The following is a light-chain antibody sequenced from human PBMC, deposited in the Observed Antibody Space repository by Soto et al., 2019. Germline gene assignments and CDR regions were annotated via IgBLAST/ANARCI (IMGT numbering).Light chain of an antibody. CDR3: QQFGNSLTWT. Sequence: EIVLTQSPGTLSLSPGERATLSCRASQTVSSSYLAWYQQRPGQAPRLLIYGASSRATGIPDRFSGSGSGTDFTLTISRLEPEDFSVYDCQQFGNSLTWTFGQGTKVEIK. J-gene: IGKJ1*01. V-gene: IGKV3-20*01. CDR1: QTVSSSY. CDR2: GAS.